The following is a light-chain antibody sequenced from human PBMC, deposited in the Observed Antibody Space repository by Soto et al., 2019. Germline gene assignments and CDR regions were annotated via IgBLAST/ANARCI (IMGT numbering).Light chain of an antibody. V-gene: IGKV2-30*01. CDR3: MQGTRWSPYT. J-gene: IGKJ2*01. CDR1: QSLAYIDGNTY. CDR2: KVS. Sequence: EVVMTQSPLSLPVTLGQPASISCRSSQSLAYIDGNTYLSWFQQRPGQCPRRLIYKVSNRESGVPDRFGGSGSGADFTLKMSRVEAEDVGVYYCMQGTRWSPYTFGQGTKLEIK.